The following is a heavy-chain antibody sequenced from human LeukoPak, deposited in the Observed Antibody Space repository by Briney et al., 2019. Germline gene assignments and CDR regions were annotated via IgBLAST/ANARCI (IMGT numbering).Heavy chain of an antibody. D-gene: IGHD6-6*01. J-gene: IGHJ4*02. CDR3: AKDSSEYSSPSYLDY. V-gene: IGHV3-23*01. CDR2: ISGSGGST. CDR1: GFTFSSYA. Sequence: GGSLRLSCAASGFTFSSYAMSWVRQAPGKGLEWVSAISGSGGSTYYADSVKGRFTISRDNSKNTLYPQMNSLRAEDTAVYYCAKDSSEYSSPSYLDYWGQGTLVTVSS.